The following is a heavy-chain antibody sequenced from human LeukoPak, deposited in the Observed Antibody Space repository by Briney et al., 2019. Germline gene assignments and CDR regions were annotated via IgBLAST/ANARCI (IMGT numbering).Heavy chain of an antibody. D-gene: IGHD6-19*01. V-gene: IGHV2-5*02. CDR1: GFSLSTSGVG. CDR2: IYWDDDK. Sequence: SGPTLVNPTQTLTLTCTFSGFSLSTSGVGVGWIRQPPGKALEWLALIYWDDDKRYSASLKSRLTTTKDTSKNQVVLTMTNMDPADTATYYCAHSLDGEQWLVLDYWGQGTLVTVSS. J-gene: IGHJ4*02. CDR3: AHSLDGEQWLVLDY.